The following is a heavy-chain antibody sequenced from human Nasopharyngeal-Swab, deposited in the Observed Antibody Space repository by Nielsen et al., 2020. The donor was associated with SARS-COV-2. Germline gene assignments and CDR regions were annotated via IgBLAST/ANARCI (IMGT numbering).Heavy chain of an antibody. CDR2: IYWDDDK. J-gene: IGHJ5*02. D-gene: IGHD3-3*01. CDR3: ARGVVVVPAASGLLRFLEWSNWFDP. V-gene: IGHV2-5*02. CDR1: GFSLSTSGVG. Sequence: SGPTLVKPTQTLTLTCTFSGFSLSTSGVGVGWIRQPPGKALEWLALIYWDDDKRYSPSLKSRLTITKDTSKNQVVLTMTNMDPVDTATYYCARGVVVVPAASGLLRFLEWSNWFDPWGQGTRVTVSS.